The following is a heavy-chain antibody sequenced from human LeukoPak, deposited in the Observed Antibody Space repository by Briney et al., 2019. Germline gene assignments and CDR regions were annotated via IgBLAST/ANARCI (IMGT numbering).Heavy chain of an antibody. J-gene: IGHJ4*02. V-gene: IGHV3-23*01. CDR3: VKEAVAGTYFDY. CDR1: GFTFSSYA. CDR2: ISGSGGST. Sequence: GGSLRLSCAASGFTFSSYAMSWVRQAPGKGLEWVSAISGSGGSTYYAGSVKGRFTISRDNFKNTLYLQMNSLRPEDTAVYYCVKEAVAGTYFDYWGQGTLVTVSS. D-gene: IGHD6-19*01.